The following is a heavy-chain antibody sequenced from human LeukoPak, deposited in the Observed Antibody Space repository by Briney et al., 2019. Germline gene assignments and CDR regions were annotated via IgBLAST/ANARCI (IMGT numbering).Heavy chain of an antibody. CDR3: ARANIMEELLDNNWFDP. CDR1: GGTFSSYA. Sequence: SVKVSCKASGGTFSSYAISWVRQAPGQGLEWMGRIIPILGIANYAQKFQGRVTITADKSTSTAYMELSSLRSEDTAVYYCARANIMEELLDNNWFDPWGQGTLVTVSS. V-gene: IGHV1-69*04. D-gene: IGHD3-10*01. CDR2: IIPILGIA. J-gene: IGHJ5*02.